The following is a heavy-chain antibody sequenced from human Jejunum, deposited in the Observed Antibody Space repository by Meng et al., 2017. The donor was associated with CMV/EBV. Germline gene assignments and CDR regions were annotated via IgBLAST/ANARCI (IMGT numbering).Heavy chain of an antibody. V-gene: IGHV3-23*03. Sequence: ASGFNCSSYAMSWVRQAPGKRLEWVSVIYSGGSSTYYADSVKGRFTISRDNSNNTLYLQMNSLRAEDTAVYYCAKGKRFLEWSSYEYWGQGTLVTVSS. CDR1: GFNCSSYA. CDR3: AKGKRFLEWSSYEY. D-gene: IGHD3-3*01. CDR2: IYSGGSST. J-gene: IGHJ4*02.